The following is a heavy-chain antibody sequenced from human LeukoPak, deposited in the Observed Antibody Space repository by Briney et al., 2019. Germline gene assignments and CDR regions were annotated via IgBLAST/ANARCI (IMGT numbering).Heavy chain of an antibody. V-gene: IGHV4-34*01. CDR3: ARERSNWFDY. J-gene: IGHJ4*02. CDR2: INHSGST. Sequence: PSETLSLTCAVYGGSFSGYYWSWIRQPPGKGLEWIGEINHSGSTNYNPSLKSRLTMSIDTSKNLFSLKLRSVTAADTAVYYCARERSNWFDYWGQGTLVTVSS. D-gene: IGHD1-1*01. CDR1: GGSFSGYY.